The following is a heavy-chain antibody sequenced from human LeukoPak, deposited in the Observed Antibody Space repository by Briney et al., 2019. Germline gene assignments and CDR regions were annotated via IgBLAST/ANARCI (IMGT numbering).Heavy chain of an antibody. V-gene: IGHV4-38-2*02. CDR3: ARKSLYYYDSSGYFDY. J-gene: IGHJ4*02. D-gene: IGHD3-22*01. Sequence: SETLSLTCTVSGYSISSGYYWGWIRPPPGKGLEWIGSIYHSGSTYYNPSLKSRVTISVDTSKNQFSLKLSSVTAADTAVYYCARKSLYYYDSSGYFDYWGQGTLVTVSS. CDR2: IYHSGST. CDR1: GYSISSGYY.